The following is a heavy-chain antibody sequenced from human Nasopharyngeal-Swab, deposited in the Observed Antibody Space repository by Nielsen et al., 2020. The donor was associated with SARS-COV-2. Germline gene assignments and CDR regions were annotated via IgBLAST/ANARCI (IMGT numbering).Heavy chain of an antibody. CDR3: ARARVYYDSSSYYWIDP. J-gene: IGHJ5*02. V-gene: IGHV4-34*01. D-gene: IGHD3-22*01. Sequence: SQTLSLTCAVYGGSFNNYYWNWIRLAPGKGLEWIGEITHSGSTNYNPSLKSRVTISVDTSKNQFSLKLSSVTAADTAVYYCARARVYYDSSSYYWIDPWGQGTLVTVSS. CDR2: ITHSGST. CDR1: GGSFNNYY.